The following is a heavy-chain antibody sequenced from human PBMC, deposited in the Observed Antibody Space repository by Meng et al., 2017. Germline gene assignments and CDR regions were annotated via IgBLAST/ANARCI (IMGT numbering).Heavy chain of an antibody. Sequence: QVQVVEFGGGLVKPGGFLSLSCAASACTFSDYSMSWSRQAPGKGLEWVSYISSSGSTIYYADSVKGRFTISRDNAKNSLYLQMNSLRAEDTAVYYCARDRSSSAIIPIGYWGQGTLVTVSS. J-gene: IGHJ4*02. V-gene: IGHV3-11*01. CDR1: ACTFSDYS. CDR2: ISSSGSTI. D-gene: IGHD6-25*01. CDR3: ARDRSSSAIIPIGY.